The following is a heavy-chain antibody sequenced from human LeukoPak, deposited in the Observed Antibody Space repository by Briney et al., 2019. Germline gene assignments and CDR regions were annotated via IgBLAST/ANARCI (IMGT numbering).Heavy chain of an antibody. D-gene: IGHD3-22*01. J-gene: IGHJ4*02. CDR2: ISGSGGST. Sequence: GGSLRLSCAASGFTFSSYGMSWVRQAPGKGLEWVSAISGSGGSTYYADSVKGRFTISRDNSKNTLYLQMNSLRAEDTAVYYCANSIGGYYDSSGYPDYWGQGTLVTVSS. CDR3: ANSIGGYYDSSGYPDY. V-gene: IGHV3-23*01. CDR1: GFTFSSYG.